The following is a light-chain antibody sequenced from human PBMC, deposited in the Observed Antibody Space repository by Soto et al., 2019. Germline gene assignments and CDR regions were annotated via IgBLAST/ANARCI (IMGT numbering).Light chain of an antibody. Sequence: DIQMTQSPSSLSASVGDRVTITCRASQDIRNYLVWYQQKPGKVPRILIYTASSLQSGVPSRFSGGGSGTGFTLTIDSLQPEDVATYYCQKYDSAPRTFGQGTKVEI. CDR2: TAS. CDR1: QDIRNY. V-gene: IGKV1-27*01. CDR3: QKYDSAPRT. J-gene: IGKJ1*01.